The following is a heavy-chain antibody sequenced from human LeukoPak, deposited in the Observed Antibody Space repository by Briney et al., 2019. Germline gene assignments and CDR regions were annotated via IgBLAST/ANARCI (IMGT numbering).Heavy chain of an antibody. J-gene: IGHJ4*02. CDR1: GGSISSYY. D-gene: IGHD3/OR15-3a*01. V-gene: IGHV4-4*07. CDR3: ARGIVGSRDFYFRYYFDY. Sequence: SETLSLTCTVSGGSISSYYWSWIRQPAGKGLEWIGRIYTSGSTNYNPSLKSRVTMSVDTSKNQFSLKLSSVTAADTAVYFCARGIVGSRDFYFRYYFDYWGQGTLVTVSS. CDR2: IYTSGST.